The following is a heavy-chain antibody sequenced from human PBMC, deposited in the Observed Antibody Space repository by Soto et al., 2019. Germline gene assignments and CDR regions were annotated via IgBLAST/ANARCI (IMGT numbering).Heavy chain of an antibody. CDR3: AKPPDYNWNDY. CDR1: GFTVSTYG. CDR2: ISRDGGTK. J-gene: IGHJ4*02. V-gene: IGHV3-30*18. D-gene: IGHD1-20*01. Sequence: GGSLRLSCAVSGFTVSTYGMHWVRQAPGKGLEWVAVISRDGGTKYYADSVKGRFTISRDNSKDTLYLQMNNLRAEDTAVYYCAKPPDYNWNDYWGQGTLVTVSS.